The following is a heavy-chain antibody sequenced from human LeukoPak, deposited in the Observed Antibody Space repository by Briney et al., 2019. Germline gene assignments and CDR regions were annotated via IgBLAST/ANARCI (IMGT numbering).Heavy chain of an antibody. Sequence: GGSLRLSCAASGFTFSSYAMSWVRQAPGKGLEWVSAISGSGGSTYYADSVKGRFTISRDNSKNTLYLQMNSPRAEDAAVYYCAKAAWWRGYCSSTSCYGEFHYWGQGTLVTVSS. CDR1: GFTFSSYA. J-gene: IGHJ4*02. CDR2: ISGSGGST. CDR3: AKAAWWRGYCSSTSCYGEFHY. V-gene: IGHV3-23*01. D-gene: IGHD2-2*01.